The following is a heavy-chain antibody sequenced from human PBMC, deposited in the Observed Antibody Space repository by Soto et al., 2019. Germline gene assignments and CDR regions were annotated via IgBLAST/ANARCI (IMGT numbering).Heavy chain of an antibody. V-gene: IGHV3-15*07. CDR2: IKSKTDGGTT. Sequence: TGGSLRLSCAASGFTFSNAWMNWVRQAPGKGLEWVGRIKSKTDGGTTDYAAPVKGRFTISRDDSKNTLYLQMNSLKTEDTAVYYCTTDPLLLDYDFWSGPLIQDYYYGMDVWGQGTTVTVSS. CDR1: GFTFSNAW. D-gene: IGHD3-3*01. J-gene: IGHJ6*02. CDR3: TTDPLLLDYDFWSGPLIQDYYYGMDV.